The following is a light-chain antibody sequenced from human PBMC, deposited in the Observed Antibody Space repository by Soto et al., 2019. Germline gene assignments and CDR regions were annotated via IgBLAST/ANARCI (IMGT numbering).Light chain of an antibody. CDR3: AAWDDSLRAVV. CDR2: RNH. J-gene: IGLJ2*01. Sequence: QAVLTQSPSASVTPGQRVTISCSGSRSNIGTYAVNWYQQLPGAAPTLLIFRNHQRPSVVPDRFSGSKSGTSASLAISGPQSEDEADYYCAAWDDSLRAVVFGGGTKVTVL. CDR1: RSNIGTYA. V-gene: IGLV1-44*01.